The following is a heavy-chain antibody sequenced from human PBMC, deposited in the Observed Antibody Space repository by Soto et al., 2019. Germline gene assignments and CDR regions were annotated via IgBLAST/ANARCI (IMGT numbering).Heavy chain of an antibody. CDR3: ASSASPDAY. CDR2: INSGSTSV. V-gene: IGHV3-48*01. CDR1: GFIFNSYS. D-gene: IGHD1-26*01. Sequence: EVQLVESGGGLVQPGGSLRLSCVASGFIFNSYSMNWVRQAPGKGLEWISYINSGSTSVFYAGSVKGRFSISRDNAKNSLYLQMTSLRAVDTAVYYCASSASPDAYWGQGTLVTVSS. J-gene: IGHJ4*02.